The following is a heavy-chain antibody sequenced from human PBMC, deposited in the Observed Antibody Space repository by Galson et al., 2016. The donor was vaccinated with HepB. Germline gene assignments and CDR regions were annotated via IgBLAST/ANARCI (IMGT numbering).Heavy chain of an antibody. Sequence: SETLSLTCIVSGGSISSRSYHWGWIRQSPGKGLEYIGSIYYSGSTFYSPSLKSRVTICIDTSKNRFSLKLSSVTAADTAVYYCARHADSAGWSIDENYFDYWGQGILVSVSS. CDR1: GGSISSRSYH. V-gene: IGHV4-39*01. CDR2: IYYSGST. D-gene: IGHD3-22*01. J-gene: IGHJ4*02. CDR3: ARHADSAGWSIDENYFDY.